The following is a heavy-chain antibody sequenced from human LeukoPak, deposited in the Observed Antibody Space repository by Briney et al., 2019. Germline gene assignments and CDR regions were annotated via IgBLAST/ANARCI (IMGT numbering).Heavy chain of an antibody. CDR2: ISCSSGTI. CDR3: ARASILGVVKSFDY. Sequence: GGSLRLSCAASGFTFSSYYMNWVRQAPGNGLEWVSYISCSSGTIYYADSVKGRFTISRDKAKNSLYLQMNSLRAEDTAVYYCARASILGVVKSFDYWGQGTLVTVSS. J-gene: IGHJ4*02. D-gene: IGHD3-3*01. CDR1: GFTFSSYY. V-gene: IGHV3-48*01.